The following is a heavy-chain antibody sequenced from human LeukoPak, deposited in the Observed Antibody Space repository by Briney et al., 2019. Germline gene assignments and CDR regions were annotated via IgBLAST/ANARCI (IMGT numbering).Heavy chain of an antibody. D-gene: IGHD2/OR15-2a*01. V-gene: IGHV3-7*01. CDR3: TGGSDKVLSGEYHYYMDV. CDR2: IDRDGRVQ. J-gene: IGHJ6*03. CDR1: GCTTHYW. Sequence: PWGSLPLSCSAYGCTTHYWLYWCLQSPGRGLVWVANIDRDGRVQHYVGSVEGRFTISRDSAKNSLALQMHSLRAEDTAVYYCTGGSDKVLSGEYHYYMDVWGTGTTVTVSS.